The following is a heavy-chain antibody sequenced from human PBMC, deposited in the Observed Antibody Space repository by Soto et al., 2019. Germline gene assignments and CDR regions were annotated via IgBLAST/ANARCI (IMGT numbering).Heavy chain of an antibody. Sequence: PGGSLRLSCAASGFTVSSNYMSWVRQAPGEGLEWVSVIYSGGSTYYADSVKGRFTISRDNSKNTLYLQMNSLRAEDTAVYYCARDRWSSSTGYSSSWGQGTLVTVSS. CDR1: GFTVSSNY. J-gene: IGHJ4*02. V-gene: IGHV3-53*01. D-gene: IGHD6-13*01. CDR3: ARDRWSSSTGYSSS. CDR2: IYSGGST.